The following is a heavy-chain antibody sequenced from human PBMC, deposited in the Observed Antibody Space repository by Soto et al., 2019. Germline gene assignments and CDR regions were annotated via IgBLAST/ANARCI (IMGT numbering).Heavy chain of an antibody. CDR2: IIPIFETA. V-gene: IGHV1-69*13. D-gene: IGHD3-22*01. CDR3: ASRDDSSGFFDY. Sequence: ASVKVSCKASGGSFSSYTISWVRQAPGQGLEWMGGIIPIFETANYAQKFQGRVTITADESTSTVYMELNSLRFEDTAVYYCASRDDSSGFFDYWGQGTLVTVSS. J-gene: IGHJ4*02. CDR1: GGSFSSYT.